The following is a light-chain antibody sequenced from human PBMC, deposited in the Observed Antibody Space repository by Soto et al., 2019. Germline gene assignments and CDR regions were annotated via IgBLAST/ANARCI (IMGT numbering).Light chain of an antibody. Sequence: EIVLTQSPVTLSLSPGERATLSCRASQSVSNSYLAWYQQRPGQAPRLLIYGASSRATGIPDRFSGSESGTDFTLTISRLEPEDFAVYYCQQYGSSGTFGQGTKVDIK. CDR2: GAS. CDR3: QQYGSSGT. J-gene: IGKJ1*01. CDR1: QSVSNSY. V-gene: IGKV3-20*01.